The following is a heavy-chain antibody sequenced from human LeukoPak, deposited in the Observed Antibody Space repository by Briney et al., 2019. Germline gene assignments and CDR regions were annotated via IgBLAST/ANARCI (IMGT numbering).Heavy chain of an antibody. CDR2: ISGSGGST. CDR3: AKVGRPALDY. CDR1: GFTFSSYA. Sequence: PGGSLGLSCAASGFTFSSYAMGWVRQAPGKGLEWVSAISGSGGSTYYADSVKGRFTISRDNSKNTLYLQMNSLRAEDTAVYYCAKVGRPALDYWGQGTLVTVSS. D-gene: IGHD2-15*01. J-gene: IGHJ4*02. V-gene: IGHV3-23*01.